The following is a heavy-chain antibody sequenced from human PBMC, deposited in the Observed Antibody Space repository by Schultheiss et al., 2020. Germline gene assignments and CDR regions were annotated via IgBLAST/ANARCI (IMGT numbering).Heavy chain of an antibody. Sequence: GSLRLSCAVSGGSISSSNWWSWVRQPPGKGLEWIGYIYYSGSTYYNPSLKSLVTISVDTSKNQFSLKLSSVTAADTAVYYCARLAYGDPYYFDYWGQGTLVTVSS. CDR2: IYYSGST. D-gene: IGHD4-17*01. CDR1: GGSISSSNW. J-gene: IGHJ4*02. V-gene: IGHV4-4*02. CDR3: ARLAYGDPYYFDY.